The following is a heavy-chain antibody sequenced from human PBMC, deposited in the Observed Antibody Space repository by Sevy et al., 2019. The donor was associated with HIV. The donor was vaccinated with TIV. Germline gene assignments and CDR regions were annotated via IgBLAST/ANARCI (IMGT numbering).Heavy chain of an antibody. V-gene: IGHV5-51*01. J-gene: IGHJ3*02. D-gene: IGHD3-16*02. CDR3: ARPTGLKGAIDFVTLDI. CDR2: IYPGDSET. Sequence: GESLKISCKGSGYSFTAYWIDWVSQVPGKGLEWMGTIYPGDSETRYSTSVQGQVTIPADKCLTTAYLQWRSLKASETAVYYCARPTGLKGAIDFVTLDIWGQGTMVTVS. CDR1: GYSFTAYW.